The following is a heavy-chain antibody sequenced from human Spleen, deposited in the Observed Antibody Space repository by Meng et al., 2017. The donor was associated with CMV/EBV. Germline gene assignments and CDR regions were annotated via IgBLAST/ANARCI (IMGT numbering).Heavy chain of an antibody. CDR1: GYTFTSYG. J-gene: IGHJ4*02. D-gene: IGHD2-8*01. V-gene: IGHV1-18*01. Sequence: KASGYTFTSYGISWVRQAPGQGLEWMGWISAYNGNTNYAQKLQGRVTMTTDTSTSTAYMELRSLRSDDTAVYYCARVGGLMVHAPDDYWGQGTLVTVSS. CDR2: ISAYNGNT. CDR3: ARVGGLMVHAPDDY.